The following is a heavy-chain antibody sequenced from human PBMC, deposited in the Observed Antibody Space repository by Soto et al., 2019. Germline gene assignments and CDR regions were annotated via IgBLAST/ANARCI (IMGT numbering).Heavy chain of an antibody. CDR3: AKDKPIFGVVIYHYFDY. CDR1: GFTFSSYA. J-gene: IGHJ4*02. CDR2: ISGSGGST. Sequence: PGGSLRLSCAASGFTFSSYAMSWVRQAPGKGLEWVSAISGSGGSTYYADSVKGRFTISRDNSKNTLYLQMNSLRAEDTAVYYCAKDKPIFGVVIYHYFDYWGQGTLVTVSS. D-gene: IGHD3-3*01. V-gene: IGHV3-23*01.